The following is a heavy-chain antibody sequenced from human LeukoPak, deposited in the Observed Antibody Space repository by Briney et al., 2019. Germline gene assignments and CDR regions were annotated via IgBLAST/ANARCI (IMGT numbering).Heavy chain of an antibody. D-gene: IGHD6-13*01. J-gene: IGHJ3*02. V-gene: IGHV1-24*01. CDR3: ATASWREGHGGAFDI. CDR1: GYTLTELS. Sequence: ASVKVSCKVSGYTLTELSIHWVRQAPGKGLEWMGGFDPEDGETIYAQKFQGRVTMTEDTSTDTAYTELSSLRSEDTAVYYCATASWREGHGGAFDIWGQGTMVTVSS. CDR2: FDPEDGET.